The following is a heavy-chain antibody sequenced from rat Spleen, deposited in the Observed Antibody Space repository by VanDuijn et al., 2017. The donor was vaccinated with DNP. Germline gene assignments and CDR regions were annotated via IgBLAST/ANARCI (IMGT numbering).Heavy chain of an antibody. CDR1: GFTFSDYN. D-gene: IGHD3-4*01. V-gene: IGHV5-7*01. J-gene: IGHJ2*01. Sequence: EVHLVESGGGLVQPGRSLKLSCAASGFTFSDYNMAWVRQAPKKGLEWVATISYDGSSTYYRDSVKGRFTISRDNAKSTLYLQMDSLRSEDTATYYCATNNYFDYWGQGVMVTVSS. CDR3: ATNNYFDY. CDR2: ISYDGSST.